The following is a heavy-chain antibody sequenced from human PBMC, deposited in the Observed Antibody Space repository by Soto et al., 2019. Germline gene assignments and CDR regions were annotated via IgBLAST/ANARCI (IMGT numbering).Heavy chain of an antibody. CDR1: GFTVSTYA. Sequence: PGGSLRLSCAASGFTVSTYAMAWIRQAPGKGLEWVSGISDNGGRTYYAASVKGRFTISRDNSKNTLYLQMNSLRAEDTAVYYCARDWPLGGSSYWGQGTLVTVSS. CDR2: ISDNGGRT. D-gene: IGHD3-10*01. CDR3: ARDWPLGGSSY. J-gene: IGHJ4*02. V-gene: IGHV3-23*01.